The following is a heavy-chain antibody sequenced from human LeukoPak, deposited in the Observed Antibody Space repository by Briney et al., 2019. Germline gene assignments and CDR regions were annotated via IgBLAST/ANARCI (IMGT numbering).Heavy chain of an antibody. D-gene: IGHD3-22*01. CDR1: GFTFSSYA. J-gene: IGHJ3*02. CDR3: AREVVIRPSNAFDI. Sequence: GGSLRLSCAASGFTFSSYAMSWVRQAPGKGLEWVSSISSSSSYIYYADSVKGRFTISRDNAKNSLYLQMNSLRAEDTAVYYCAREVVIRPSNAFDIWGQGTMVTVSS. V-gene: IGHV3-21*01. CDR2: ISSSSSYI.